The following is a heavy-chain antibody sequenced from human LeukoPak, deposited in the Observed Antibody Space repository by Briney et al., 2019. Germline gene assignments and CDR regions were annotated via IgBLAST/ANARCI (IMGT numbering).Heavy chain of an antibody. CDR1: GYTFTSYY. CDR3: ARMHYYDSSGLNWFDP. J-gene: IGHJ5*02. Sequence: GASVKVSCKASGYTFTSYYMHWVRQAPGQGLEWMGIINPSGGSTSYAQKFQGRVTMTGDTSISTAYMELSSLRSDDTAVYYCARMHYYDSSGLNWFDPWGQGTLVTVSS. CDR2: INPSGGST. V-gene: IGHV1-46*01. D-gene: IGHD3-22*01.